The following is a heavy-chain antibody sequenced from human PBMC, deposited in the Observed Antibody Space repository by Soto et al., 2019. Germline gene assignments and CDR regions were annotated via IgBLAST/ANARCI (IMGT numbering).Heavy chain of an antibody. Sequence: ASVKVSCKASGYTFTSYAMHWVRQAPGQRLEWMGWINAGNGNTKYSQKFQGRVTITRDTSASTAYMELSSLRSEDTAVYYCARVYYDILTGYLLFDYWGQGTLVTVSS. V-gene: IGHV1-3*01. CDR1: GYTFTSYA. CDR2: INAGNGNT. J-gene: IGHJ4*02. D-gene: IGHD3-9*01. CDR3: ARVYYDILTGYLLFDY.